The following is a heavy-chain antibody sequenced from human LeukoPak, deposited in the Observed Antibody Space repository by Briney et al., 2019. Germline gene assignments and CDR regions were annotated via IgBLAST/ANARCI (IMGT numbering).Heavy chain of an antibody. CDR2: IYYSGST. J-gene: IGHJ4*02. CDR3: ARQYYYGSGSYYDL. Sequence: SETLSLTCTVSGGSISSYYWSWIRQPPGKGLEWIGYIYYSGSTNYNPSLKSRVTISVDTSKNQFSLKLSSVTAADTAVYYCARQYYYGSGSYYDLWGQGTPVTVSS. CDR1: GGSISSYY. V-gene: IGHV4-59*01. D-gene: IGHD3-10*01.